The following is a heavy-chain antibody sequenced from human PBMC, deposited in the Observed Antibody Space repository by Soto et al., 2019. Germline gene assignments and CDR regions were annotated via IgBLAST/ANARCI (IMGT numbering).Heavy chain of an antibody. J-gene: IGHJ4*02. CDR2: MSSDGSST. CDR3: ARGTVRDHDFGDH. D-gene: IGHD4-17*01. CDR1: GFTFSTYW. V-gene: IGHV3-74*01. Sequence: EVQLVESGGDLVQPGGSLRLSCVASGFTFSTYWMHWVRQVPGKGPEWVSRMSSDGSSTAYADSVRGRFIISRDNAKNTLYLQMNSLRVDDTAVYYCARGTVRDHDFGDHWGLGTLVAVSS.